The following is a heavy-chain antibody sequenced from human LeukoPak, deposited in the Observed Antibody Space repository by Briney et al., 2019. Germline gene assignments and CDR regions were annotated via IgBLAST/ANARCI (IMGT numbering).Heavy chain of an antibody. Sequence: GGSLRLSCAASGFTFKNYAMSWVRQAPGKGLEWVSTISGSGGSTYYADSVKGRFTISGDNSKNTLYLQMNSLRAEDTAVYYCAKDIPLEYSSSWYNYYYGMDVWGQGTTVTVSS. D-gene: IGHD6-13*01. CDR2: ISGSGGST. V-gene: IGHV3-23*01. CDR1: GFTFKNYA. J-gene: IGHJ6*02. CDR3: AKDIPLEYSSSWYNYYYGMDV.